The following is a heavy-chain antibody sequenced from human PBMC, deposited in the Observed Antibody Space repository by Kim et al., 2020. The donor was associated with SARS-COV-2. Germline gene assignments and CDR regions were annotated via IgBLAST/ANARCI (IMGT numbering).Heavy chain of an antibody. CDR1: GFTFSSYS. CDR3: AREAVLGYCANGVCWYWYFDL. CDR2: ISSSSSYI. D-gene: IGHD2-8*01. Sequence: GGSLRLSCAASGFTFSSYSMNWVRQAPGKGLEWVSSISSSSSYIYYADSVKGRFTISRDNAKNSLYLQMNSLRAEDTAVYYCAREAVLGYCANGVCWYWYFDLWGRGTLVTVSS. J-gene: IGHJ2*01. V-gene: IGHV3-21*01.